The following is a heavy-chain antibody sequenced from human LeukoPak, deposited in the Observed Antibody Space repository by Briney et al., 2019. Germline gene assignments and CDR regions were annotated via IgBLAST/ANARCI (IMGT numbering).Heavy chain of an antibody. CDR3: ARTYCSSPTCSPYNWFDP. D-gene: IGHD2-2*01. V-gene: IGHV4-39*02. Sequence: SETLSLTCTVSGGSISSSSYYWSWIRQPPGKGLEWIGSIYYSGSTFYNPSLKSRVTISVDTSKNHFSLKLSSVTAADTAVYYCARTYCSSPTCSPYNWFDPWGQGTLVTVSS. J-gene: IGHJ5*02. CDR1: GGSISSSSYY. CDR2: IYYSGST.